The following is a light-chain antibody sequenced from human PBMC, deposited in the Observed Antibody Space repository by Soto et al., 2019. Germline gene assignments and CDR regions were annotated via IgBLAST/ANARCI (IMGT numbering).Light chain of an antibody. J-gene: IGKJ2*01. CDR2: DAS. CDR1: QSVSSY. CDR3: QQRFNWPRFT. V-gene: IGKV3-11*01. Sequence: EIVLTQSPATLSFSPGERATLSCRASQSVSSYLAWYQQKPGQAPRLLIYDASNMATGIPARFSGGGSGTDFTLPISSLEPEDFAVYYCQQRFNWPRFTFGQGTKLEIK.